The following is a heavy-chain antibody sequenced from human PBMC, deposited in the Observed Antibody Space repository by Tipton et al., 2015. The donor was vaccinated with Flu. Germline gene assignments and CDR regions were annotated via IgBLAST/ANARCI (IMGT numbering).Heavy chain of an antibody. CDR3: ARDGIDHTSPDWLDP. CDR1: SGSIRSTNYF. CDR2: IYPSGTT. D-gene: IGHD1-14*01. J-gene: IGHJ5*02. V-gene: IGHV4-39*07. Sequence: TLSLTCTVSSGSIRSTNYFCAWIRQPPGKRLELIGSIYPSGTTYYNPSLKSRVTISMDTSKNQFSLKLKSVTAADTAVYYCARDGIDHTSPDWLDPWGQGTLVTVSS.